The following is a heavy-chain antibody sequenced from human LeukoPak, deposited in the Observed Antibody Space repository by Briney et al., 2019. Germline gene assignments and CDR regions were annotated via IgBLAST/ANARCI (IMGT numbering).Heavy chain of an antibody. V-gene: IGHV3-21*01. J-gene: IGHJ4*02. CDR2: ISSSSSYI. CDR3: ARGFIYGRGPDY. CDR1: GFTFNSYS. D-gene: IGHD4-17*01. Sequence: GGSLRLSCAASGFTFNSYSMNWVRQAPGKGLEWVSSISSSSSYIYYADSVKGRFTISRDNAKNSLYLQMNSLRAEDTAVYYCARGFIYGRGPDYWGQGTLVTVSS.